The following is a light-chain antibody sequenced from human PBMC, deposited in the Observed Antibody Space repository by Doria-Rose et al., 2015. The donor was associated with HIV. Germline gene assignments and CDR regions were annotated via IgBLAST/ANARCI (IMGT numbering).Light chain of an antibody. CDR3: HQYGTSWT. Sequence: TQSPGTLSLSPGERATLSCRASQSFSSTYLAWYQQKPGQAPSLLIYDGSTSATGIPGGFSASGSGTDFTLTINRLEPEDFALYYCHQYGTSWTFGQGTKVEI. CDR1: QSFSSTY. J-gene: IGKJ1*01. CDR2: DGS. V-gene: IGKV3-20*01.